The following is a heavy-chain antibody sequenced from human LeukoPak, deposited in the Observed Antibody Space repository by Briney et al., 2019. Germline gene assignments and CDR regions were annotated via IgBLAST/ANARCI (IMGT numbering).Heavy chain of an antibody. CDR3: AKDKREYTYGAFDY. Sequence: PGGSLRLSCAASGFTVSSNYMSWVRQAPGKGLEWVSVIYSGGSTYYADSVKGRFTISRDNSKNTLYLQLNSLRAEDTAVYYCAKDKREYTYGAFDYWGQGTLVTVSS. CDR2: IYSGGST. V-gene: IGHV3-53*01. CDR1: GFTVSSNY. D-gene: IGHD5-18*01. J-gene: IGHJ4*02.